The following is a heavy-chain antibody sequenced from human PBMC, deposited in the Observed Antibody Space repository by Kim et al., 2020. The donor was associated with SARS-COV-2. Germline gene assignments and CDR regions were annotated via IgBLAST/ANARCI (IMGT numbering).Heavy chain of an antibody. D-gene: IGHD2-15*01. J-gene: IGHJ4*02. CDR1: GFTFSSYS. V-gene: IGHV3-21*01. Sequence: GGYLRLSCAASGFTFSSYSMNWVRQAPGKGLEWVSSISSSSSYIYYADSVKGRFTISRDNAKNSLYLQMNSLRAEDTAVYYCARDHCSGGSCSALGYWGQGTLVTVSS. CDR2: ISSSSSYI. CDR3: ARDHCSGGSCSALGY.